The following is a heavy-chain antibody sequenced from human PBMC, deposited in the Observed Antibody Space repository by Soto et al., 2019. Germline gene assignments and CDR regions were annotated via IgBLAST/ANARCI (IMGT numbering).Heavy chain of an antibody. V-gene: IGHV4-34*01. CDR2: INHSGST. CDR3: ARPRGSYRSPPDAFDI. D-gene: IGHD3-16*02. J-gene: IGHJ3*02. Sequence: SETLSLTCAVYGGSFSGYYWSWIRQPPGKGLEWIGEINHSGSTNYNPSLKSRVTISVDTSKNQFSLKLSSVTAADTAVYYCARPRGSYRSPPDAFDIWGQGTMVTVSS. CDR1: GGSFSGYY.